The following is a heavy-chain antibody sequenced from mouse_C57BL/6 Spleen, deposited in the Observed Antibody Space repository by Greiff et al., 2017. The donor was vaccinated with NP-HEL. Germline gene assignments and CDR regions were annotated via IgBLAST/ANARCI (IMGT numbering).Heavy chain of an antibody. Sequence: QVQLQQPGAELVRPGSSVKLSCKASGYTFTSYWMEWVKQRPGQGLEWIGNIYPSDSETNYNQKFKDKATLTVDKSSSTAYMQLSSLTSEDSAVYYCARGLRVFAYWGQGTLVTVSA. D-gene: IGHD2-4*01. CDR2: IYPSDSET. CDR3: ARGLRVFAY. CDR1: GYTFTSYW. J-gene: IGHJ3*01. V-gene: IGHV1-61*01.